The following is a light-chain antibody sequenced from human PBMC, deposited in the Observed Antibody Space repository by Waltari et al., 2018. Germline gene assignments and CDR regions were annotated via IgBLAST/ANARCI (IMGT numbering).Light chain of an antibody. CDR2: AAS. CDR3: QQSYSTPYT. J-gene: IGKJ2*01. V-gene: IGKV1-39*01. CDR1: QNIHKF. Sequence: DIHMTQSPSSLSASVGDRVSIPCRASQNIHKFLNLYQQQPGKAPKLLIYAASNLKGGVPSLFSGSGSGTDVTLTISSLQPADCATYCCQQSYSTPYTFGQGTKVEIK.